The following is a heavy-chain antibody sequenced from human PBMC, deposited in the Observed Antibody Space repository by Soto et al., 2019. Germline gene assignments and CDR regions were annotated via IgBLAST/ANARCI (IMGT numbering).Heavy chain of an antibody. CDR2: ISNSGSS. Sequence: SETLSLTCTVSGGSIINGDYYWSWIRQSPGKGLEWIGYISNSGSSYYNPSLKGRLTTSLDTSKNQLSLHLSSVTAADTAVYYCARVETIFGIVSNNWFDPWGQGILVTVSS. D-gene: IGHD3-3*01. CDR1: GGSIINGDYY. J-gene: IGHJ5*02. CDR3: ARVETIFGIVSNNWFDP. V-gene: IGHV4-30-4*01.